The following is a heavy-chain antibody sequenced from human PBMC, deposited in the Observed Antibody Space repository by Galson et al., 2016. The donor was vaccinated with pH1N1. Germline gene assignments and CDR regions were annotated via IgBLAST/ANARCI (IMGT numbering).Heavy chain of an antibody. D-gene: IGHD4-17*01. CDR2: IYYSGST. V-gene: IGHV4-30-4*08. J-gene: IGHJ5*02. CDR1: GGSISSSSYY. CDR3: ARVGHGDYVGWFDP. Sequence: TLSLTCTVSGGSISSSSYYWGWIRQPPGKGLEWIGYIYYSGSTYYNPSLKSRVTISVDTSKNQFSLKLSSVTAADTAVYYCARVGHGDYVGWFDPWGQGTLVTVSS.